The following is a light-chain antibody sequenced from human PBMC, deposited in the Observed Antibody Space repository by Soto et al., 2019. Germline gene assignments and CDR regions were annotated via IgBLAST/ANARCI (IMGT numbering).Light chain of an antibody. J-gene: IGLJ1*01. CDR2: EVS. Sequence: QSVLTQPASVSGSPGQSITISCTGTSSDVGRYNYVSWYQQHPGKAPKLMIYEVSNRPSGVSNRFSGSKSGNTASLTISGLQAEDGADYYCSSYTSSSTRVFGTGTKLTVL. V-gene: IGLV2-14*01. CDR3: SSYTSSSTRV. CDR1: SSDVGRYNY.